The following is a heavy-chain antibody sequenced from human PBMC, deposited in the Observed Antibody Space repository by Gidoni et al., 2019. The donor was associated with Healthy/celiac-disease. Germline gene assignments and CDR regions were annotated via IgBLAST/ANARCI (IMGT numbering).Heavy chain of an antibody. D-gene: IGHD3-3*01. CDR2: ISAYNGNT. CDR3: ARDEAEYYDFWSGYYGRGYYFDY. V-gene: IGHV1-18*01. CDR1: GYTFTSYV. Sequence: QVQLVQSGAEVTKPGASVQVSCMASGYTFTSYVISWVRQAPGQGLEWMGWISAYNGNTNYAQKLQGRVTMTTDTSTSTAYMELRSLRSDDTAVYYCARDEAEYYDFWSGYYGRGYYFDYWGQGTLVTVSS. J-gene: IGHJ4*02.